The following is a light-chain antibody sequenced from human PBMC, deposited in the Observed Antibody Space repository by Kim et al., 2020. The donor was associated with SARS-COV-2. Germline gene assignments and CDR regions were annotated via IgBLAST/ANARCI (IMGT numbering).Light chain of an antibody. CDR3: AAWDDSLSGWV. V-gene: IGLV1-47*01. CDR1: SSNIGSNY. J-gene: IGLJ3*02. CDR2: RNN. Sequence: LTQPPSASGTPGQRVTISCSGSSSNIGSNYVYWYQQLPGTAPKLLIYRNNQRPSGVPDRFSGSKSGTSASLAISGVRSEDEADYYCAAWDDSLSGWV.